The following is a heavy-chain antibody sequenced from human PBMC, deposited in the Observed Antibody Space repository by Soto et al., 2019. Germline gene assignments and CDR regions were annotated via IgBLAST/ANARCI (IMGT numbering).Heavy chain of an antibody. CDR1: GYIFTSYW. D-gene: IGHD6-19*01. V-gene: IGHV5-51*01. J-gene: IGHJ4*02. Sequence: PGESLKISCKGSGYIFTSYWIGWVRQMPGKGLEWMGIIYPGDSTTRYSPSFQGQVTISADKSINTAYLQWSSLKASDTAIYYCVRPGIAVAGPDYWGQGPLVTVSS. CDR2: IYPGDSTT. CDR3: VRPGIAVAGPDY.